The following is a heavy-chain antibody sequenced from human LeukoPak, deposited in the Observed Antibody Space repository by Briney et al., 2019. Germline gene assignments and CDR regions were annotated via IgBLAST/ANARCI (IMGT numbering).Heavy chain of an antibody. CDR1: GYTFTNYY. CDR2: INPSGGST. D-gene: IGHD1-26*01. J-gene: IGHJ5*02. V-gene: IGHV1-46*01. CDR3: ARGGVGATTYVWFDP. Sequence: ASVKVSCKAAGYTFTNYYIHWVRQAPGQGLECMGIINPSGGSTSYAHKFQGRVTITRDMSTSTVYMELSSLRSEDTAVYYCARGGVGATTYVWFDPWGQGTLVTVSS.